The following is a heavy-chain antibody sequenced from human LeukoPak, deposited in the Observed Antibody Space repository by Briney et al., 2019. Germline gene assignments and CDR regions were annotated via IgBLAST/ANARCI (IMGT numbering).Heavy chain of an antibody. CDR1: GYTFTSYG. V-gene: IGHV1-18*01. J-gene: IGHJ4*02. D-gene: IGHD3-10*01. Sequence: GASVKVSCKASGYTFTSYGISWVRQAPGQGLEWMGWISAYNGNTNYAQKLQGRVTMTTDTSTSTAYMELRSLRSDDTAVYYCARDGPYYYGSGSTGEYDYCGQGTLVTVSS. CDR2: ISAYNGNT. CDR3: ARDGPYYYGSGSTGEYDY.